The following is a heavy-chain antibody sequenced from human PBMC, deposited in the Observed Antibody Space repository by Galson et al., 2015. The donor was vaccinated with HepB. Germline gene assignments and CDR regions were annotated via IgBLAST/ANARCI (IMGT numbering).Heavy chain of an antibody. CDR2: ISGSGGST. J-gene: IGHJ5*02. CDR1: GFIFSSQD. V-gene: IGHV3-23*01. D-gene: IGHD1-1*01. CDR3: TRNAGLDT. Sequence: SLRLSCAGSGFIFSSQDMNWVRQAPGKGLEVVSIISGSGGSTYYADSVKGRFTISRDNSKNTLDLQMNSLRVEDTAVYYCTRNAGLDTWGQGTLVTVSS.